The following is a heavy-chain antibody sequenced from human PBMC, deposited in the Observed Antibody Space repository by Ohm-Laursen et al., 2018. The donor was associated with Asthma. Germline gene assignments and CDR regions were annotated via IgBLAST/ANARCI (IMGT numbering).Heavy chain of an antibody. D-gene: IGHD4-17*01. CDR3: ARYRTTVTRDYYYYGMDV. Sequence: SLRLSCAASGFTFSSFGMHWVRQAPGKGLEWVAVIWYDGSNKYYADSVKGRFTISRDNSKNTLYLQMNSLRAEDTAVYYCARYRTTVTRDYYYYGMDVWGQGTTVTVSS. CDR1: GFTFSSFG. CDR2: IWYDGSNK. V-gene: IGHV3-33*01. J-gene: IGHJ6*02.